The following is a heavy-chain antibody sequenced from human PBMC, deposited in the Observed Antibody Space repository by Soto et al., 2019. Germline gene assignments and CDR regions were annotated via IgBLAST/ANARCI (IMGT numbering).Heavy chain of an antibody. CDR1: GGSISSGGYY. CDR2: IYYSGST. V-gene: IGHV4-31*03. Sequence: SETLSLTCTVSGGSISSGGYYWSWIRQHPGKGLEWIGYIYYSGSTYYNPSLKSRVTISVDTSKNQFSLKLSSVTAADTAVYYCARDSNPNWFDPWGQGTLVTVSS. J-gene: IGHJ5*02. CDR3: ARDSNPNWFDP. D-gene: IGHD4-4*01.